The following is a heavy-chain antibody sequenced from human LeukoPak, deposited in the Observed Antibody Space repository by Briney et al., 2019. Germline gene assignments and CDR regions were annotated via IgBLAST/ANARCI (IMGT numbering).Heavy chain of an antibody. V-gene: IGHV4-59*01. D-gene: IGHD6-13*01. Sequence: PSETLSLTCTVSGGSISSYYWSWVRQPPGEGLDWIGCIYYSGSTNYNPSLKSRVTISVDTSKNQFSLELSSVTAADTAIYYCARVYSSTWYRGSLYFDYWGQGTLVTVSS. CDR2: IYYSGST. J-gene: IGHJ4*02. CDR3: ARVYSSTWYRGSLYFDY. CDR1: GGSISSYY.